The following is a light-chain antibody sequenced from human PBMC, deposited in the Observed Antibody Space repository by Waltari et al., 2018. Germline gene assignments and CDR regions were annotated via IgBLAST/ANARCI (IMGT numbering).Light chain of an antibody. CDR3: YSYAGSSTWV. J-gene: IGLJ3*02. CDR2: DVN. CDR1: SSNVGGYNL. Sequence: QSALSQPAPVSGSPGPSITLPCTGTSSNVGGYNLFSCYQHHPGKAPKLLISDVNKRPSGVSNRFSGSKSGNTASLTISGLQAEDEADYYCYSYAGSSTWVFGGGTNLAVL. V-gene: IGLV2-23*02.